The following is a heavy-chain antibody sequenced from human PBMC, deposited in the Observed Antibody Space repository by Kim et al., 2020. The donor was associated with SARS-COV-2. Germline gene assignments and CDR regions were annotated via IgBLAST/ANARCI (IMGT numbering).Heavy chain of an antibody. V-gene: IGHV1-3*01. Sequence: YSTKFQGRVTTTRDPSASTAYMELSSLRSEDTAVYYCARITHKSGYTFDYWGQGTLVTVSS. CDR3: ARITHKSGYTFDY. D-gene: IGHD6-13*01. J-gene: IGHJ4*02.